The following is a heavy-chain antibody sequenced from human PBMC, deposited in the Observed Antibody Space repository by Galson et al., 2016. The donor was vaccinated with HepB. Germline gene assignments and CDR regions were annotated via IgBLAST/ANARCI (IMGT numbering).Heavy chain of an antibody. CDR3: ASCFNVVNDEIDF. D-gene: IGHD1-1*01. Sequence: SLRLSCAASGFIFSSYGMHWVRQSPGKGLESVAFICFDGSKKYYADSVQGRVSISRDNSKNMVFLQIDNLRAEDTAVYYCASCFNVVNDEIDFWGQGTKVTVSS. J-gene: IGHJ3*01. V-gene: IGHV3-33*01. CDR2: ICFDGSKK. CDR1: GFIFSSYG.